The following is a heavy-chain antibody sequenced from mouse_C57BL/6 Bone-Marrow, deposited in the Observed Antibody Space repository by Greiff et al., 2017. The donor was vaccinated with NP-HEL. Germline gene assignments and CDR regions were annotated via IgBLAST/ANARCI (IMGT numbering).Heavy chain of an antibody. Sequence: EVQVVESGGDLVKPGGSLKLSCAASGFTFSSYGMSWVRQTPDKRLEWVATISSGGSYTYYPDSVKGRFTISRDNAKNTLYLQMSSLKSEATAMYYCARDTTVPPFAYWGQGTLVTVSA. D-gene: IGHD1-1*01. CDR2: ISSGGSYT. V-gene: IGHV5-6*01. J-gene: IGHJ3*01. CDR1: GFTFSSYG. CDR3: ARDTTVPPFAY.